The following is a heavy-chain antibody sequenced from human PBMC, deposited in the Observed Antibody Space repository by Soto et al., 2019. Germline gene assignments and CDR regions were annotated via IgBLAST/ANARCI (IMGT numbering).Heavy chain of an antibody. CDR2: IIPILDIR. CDR1: GGTFSSYT. J-gene: IGHJ3*02. D-gene: IGHD2-15*01. V-gene: IGHV1-69*04. Sequence: GASVKVSCKASGGTFSSYTISWVRQAPGQGLEWMGRIIPILDIRNYAQKFQGRVTITADKSTSTAYMELSSLRSEDTALYYCARESGGSYYSAFDIWGQGTMVTVSS. CDR3: ARESGGSYYSAFDI.